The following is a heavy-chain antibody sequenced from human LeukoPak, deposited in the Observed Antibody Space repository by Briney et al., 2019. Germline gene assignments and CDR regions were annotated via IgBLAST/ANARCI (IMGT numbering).Heavy chain of an antibody. CDR2: INPNSGGT. V-gene: IGHV1-2*06. D-gene: IGHD6-13*01. J-gene: IGHJ6*03. Sequence: ASVKVSCKASGYTFTGYYMHWVRQAPGQGLEWMGRINPNSGGTNYAQKLQGRVTMTRDTSISTGYMELSRLRSDDTAVYYCARDTSSSWSYYYYYYMDVWGKGTTVTVSS. CDR3: ARDTSSSWSYYYYYYMDV. CDR1: GYTFTGYY.